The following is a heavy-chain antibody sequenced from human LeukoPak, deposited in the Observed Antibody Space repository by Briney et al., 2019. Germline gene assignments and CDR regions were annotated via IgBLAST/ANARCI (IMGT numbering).Heavy chain of an antibody. Sequence: GSLRLPCAASGFTFSSYAMSWVRQAPGKGLEWVSAISGSGGSTYYADSVKGRFTISRDNSKNTLYLQMNSLRAEDTAVYYCAKDPRYGGNSGYWGQGTLVTVSS. J-gene: IGHJ4*02. CDR2: ISGSGGST. CDR3: AKDPRYGGNSGY. D-gene: IGHD4-23*01. CDR1: GFTFSSYA. V-gene: IGHV3-23*01.